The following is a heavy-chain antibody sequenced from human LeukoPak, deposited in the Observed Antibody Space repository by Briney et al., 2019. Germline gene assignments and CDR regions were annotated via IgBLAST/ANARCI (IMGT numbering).Heavy chain of an antibody. J-gene: IGHJ6*03. CDR3: ARGPQDSSSWYLYYYYMDV. CDR1: GYTFTGYY. D-gene: IGHD6-13*01. CDR2: INPNSGGT. V-gene: IGHV1-2*02. Sequence: GASVKVSCKASGYTFTGYYMHWVRQAPGQGLEWMGWINPNSGGTNYAQKFQGGVTMTRDTSISTAYMELSRLRSDDTAVYYRARGPQDSSSWYLYYYYMDVWGKGTTVTISS.